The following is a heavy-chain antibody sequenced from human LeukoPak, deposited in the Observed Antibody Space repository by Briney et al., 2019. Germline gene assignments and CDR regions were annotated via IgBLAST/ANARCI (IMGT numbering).Heavy chain of an antibody. CDR1: GGSFSGYY. Sequence: SETLSLTCAVYGGSFSGYYWSWIRQPPVKGLEWIGEINHSGSTNYNPSLKSRVTISVDTSKNQFSLKLSSVTAADTAVYYCARGRIAARLSWFDPWGQGTLVTVSS. D-gene: IGHD6-6*01. CDR2: INHSGST. J-gene: IGHJ5*02. V-gene: IGHV4-34*01. CDR3: ARGRIAARLSWFDP.